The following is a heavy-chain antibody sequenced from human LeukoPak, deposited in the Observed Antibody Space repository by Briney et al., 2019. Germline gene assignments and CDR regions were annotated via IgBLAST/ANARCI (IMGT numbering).Heavy chain of an antibody. Sequence: SETLSLTCGVYGVSLRGHYWSWVRQPPGKGLEWVGEINHSGSTNYNPSFWGRVTISVDTSKNQFFLKLNSVTAADTAVYYCARESDPITGYFYYYMDVWGRGTTVTVSS. D-gene: IGHD3-10*01. J-gene: IGHJ6*03. V-gene: IGHV4-34*01. CDR1: GVSLRGHY. CDR3: ARESDPITGYFYYYMDV. CDR2: INHSGST.